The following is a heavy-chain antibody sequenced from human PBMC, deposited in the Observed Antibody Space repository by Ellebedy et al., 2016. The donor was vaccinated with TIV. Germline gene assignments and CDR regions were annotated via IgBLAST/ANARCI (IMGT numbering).Heavy chain of an antibody. CDR1: GGSFSGYY. J-gene: IGHJ5*02. CDR3: ARAYYDILTGPKDPKFDP. V-gene: IGHV4-34*01. CDR2: INHSGST. D-gene: IGHD3-9*01. Sequence: SETLSLTXAVYGGSFSGYYWSWIRQPPGKGLEWIGEINHSGSTNYNPSLKSRVTISVDTSKNQFSLKLSSVTAADTAVYYCARAYYDILTGPKDPKFDPWGQGTLVTVPS.